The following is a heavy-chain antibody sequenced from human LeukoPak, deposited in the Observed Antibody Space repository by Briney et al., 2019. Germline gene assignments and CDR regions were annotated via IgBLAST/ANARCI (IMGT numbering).Heavy chain of an antibody. V-gene: IGHV3-30*02. D-gene: IGHD3-10*01. CDR1: GFTFSSYG. CDR3: AKEDYGSGSYRYYFDY. Sequence: PGGSLRLSCAASGFTFSSYGMHWVRQAPGKGLEWVAFIRYDGSNKYYADSVKGRFTISRDNSKNTLYLQMNSLRAEDTAVYYCAKEDYGSGSYRYYFDYWGQGTLVTVSS. CDR2: IRYDGSNK. J-gene: IGHJ4*02.